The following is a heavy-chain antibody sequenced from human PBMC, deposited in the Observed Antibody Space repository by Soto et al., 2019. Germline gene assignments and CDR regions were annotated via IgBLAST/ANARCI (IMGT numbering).Heavy chain of an antibody. CDR3: ARAPGYCSSTSCYYHSGAFDI. CDR2: IIPILGIA. J-gene: IGHJ3*02. V-gene: IGHV1-69*02. Sequence: SAKVSCKASRVTFSSYTIRSLRHYNGQWLECIGRIIPILGIANYAQKFQGRVTITADKSTSTAYMELSSLRSEDTAVYYCARAPGYCSSTSCYYHSGAFDIWGQGTMVTVSS. CDR1: RVTFSSYT. D-gene: IGHD2-2*01.